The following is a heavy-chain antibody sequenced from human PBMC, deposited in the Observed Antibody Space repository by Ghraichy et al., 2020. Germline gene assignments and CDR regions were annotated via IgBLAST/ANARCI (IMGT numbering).Heavy chain of an antibody. CDR3: VKDGRYSSSSYYYYYMDV. J-gene: IGHJ6*03. Sequence: GGSLRLSCSASGFTFSSYAMHWVRQAPGKGLEYVSAISSNGGSTYYADSVKGRFTISRDNSKNTLYLQMSSLRAEDTALYSCVKDGRYSSSSYYYYYMDVWGKGTTVTVSS. D-gene: IGHD6-6*01. CDR1: GFTFSSYA. V-gene: IGHV3-64D*06. CDR2: ISSNGGST.